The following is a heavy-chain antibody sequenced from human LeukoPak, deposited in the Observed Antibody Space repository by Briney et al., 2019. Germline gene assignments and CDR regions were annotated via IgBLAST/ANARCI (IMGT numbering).Heavy chain of an antibody. D-gene: IGHD6-19*01. J-gene: IGHJ4*02. V-gene: IGHV4-59*01. Sequence: PSETLSLTCTVSGGSTSSYYWSWLRQPPGQGLEWIGHIYYTGSTTYNPSLKSRVTISLDTSKNQFSLKLSSVTAADTAVYYCARYRSGWYRDFDYWGQGTLVTVSS. CDR3: ARYRSGWYRDFDY. CDR2: IYYTGST. CDR1: GGSTSSYY.